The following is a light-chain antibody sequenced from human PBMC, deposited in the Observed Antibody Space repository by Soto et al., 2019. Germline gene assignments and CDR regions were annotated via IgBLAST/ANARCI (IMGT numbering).Light chain of an antibody. V-gene: IGKV1-27*01. CDR1: QGIGNY. J-gene: IGKJ5*01. CDR2: SAS. Sequence: DIQMTQSPSSLSASVGDRVTISCRASQGIGNYLAWYQQKPGKVPKLLIYSASTLQPGVPSRFSGSGSGTDFTLTISSLQTEDVATYYCQKYNNALRTFGQGTRLEMK. CDR3: QKYNNALRT.